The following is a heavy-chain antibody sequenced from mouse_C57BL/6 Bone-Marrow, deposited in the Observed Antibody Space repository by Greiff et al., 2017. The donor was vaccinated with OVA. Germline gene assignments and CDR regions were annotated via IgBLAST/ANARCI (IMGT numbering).Heavy chain of an antibody. D-gene: IGHD1-1*01. J-gene: IGHJ2*01. Sequence: QVQLQQPGAELVKPGASVKLSCKASGYTFTSYWMQWVKQRPGQGLEWIGEIDPSDSYTNYNQKFKGKATLTVDTSSSTAYMQLSSLTSEDSAVYYCADFLYYYGSSFYYFDYWGQGTTLTVSS. CDR3: ADFLYYYGSSFYYFDY. CDR2: IDPSDSYT. CDR1: GYTFTSYW. V-gene: IGHV1-50*01.